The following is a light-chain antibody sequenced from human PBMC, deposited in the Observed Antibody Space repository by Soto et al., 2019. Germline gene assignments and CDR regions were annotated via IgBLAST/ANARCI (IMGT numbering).Light chain of an antibody. CDR3: SSYTTSNTRQIV. Sequence: QCVLTQPASVSGSPGESITISCTGTSSDVGGYNYVSWYQQHPGKAPKFMIYDVSNRPSGVSNRFSGSKSGNTASLTISGLQAEDGADYYCSSYTTSNTRQIVFGTGTKVTVL. CDR2: DVS. V-gene: IGLV2-14*01. J-gene: IGLJ1*01. CDR1: SSDVGGYNY.